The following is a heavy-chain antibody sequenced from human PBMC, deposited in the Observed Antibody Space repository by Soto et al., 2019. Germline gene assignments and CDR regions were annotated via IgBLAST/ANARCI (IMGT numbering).Heavy chain of an antibody. Sequence: QVQLVQSGAEVKKPGSSVKVSCKASGGTFSSCAISWVRQAPGQGLEWMGGIIPIFGTANYAQKFQGRVTITADESTSTAYMELSSLRSEDTAVYYCARGGSSSWTYYYYGMDVWGQGTTVTVSS. CDR1: GGTFSSCA. J-gene: IGHJ6*02. V-gene: IGHV1-69*01. CDR3: ARGGSSSWTYYYYGMDV. CDR2: IIPIFGTA. D-gene: IGHD6-13*01.